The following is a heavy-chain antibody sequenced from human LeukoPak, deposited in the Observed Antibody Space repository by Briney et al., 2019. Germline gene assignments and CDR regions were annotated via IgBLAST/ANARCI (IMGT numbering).Heavy chain of an antibody. J-gene: IGHJ3*02. Sequence: GGSLRLSCAASGFTFSSYGMHWVRQAPGKGLEWVAVIWYDGSNKYYADSVKGRFTISRDNSKNTLYLQMSSLRGEDTAVYFCARVNPLLAPGAFDIWGQGTMVAVSS. CDR1: GFTFSSYG. CDR3: ARVNPLLAPGAFDI. V-gene: IGHV3-33*01. CDR2: IWYDGSNK. D-gene: IGHD2-15*01.